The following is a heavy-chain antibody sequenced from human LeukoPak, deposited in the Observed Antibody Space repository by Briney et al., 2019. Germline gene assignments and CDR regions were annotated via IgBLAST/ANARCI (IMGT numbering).Heavy chain of an antibody. CDR1: GSTFSSYA. Sequence: GGSLRLSCAASGSTFSSYAMSWVRQAPGKGLEWVSAISGSGGSTYYADSVKGRFTISRDNSKNTLYLQMNSLRAEDTAVYYCAKLTMIVVVIIKDWGQGTLVTVSS. D-gene: IGHD3-22*01. J-gene: IGHJ4*02. V-gene: IGHV3-23*01. CDR2: ISGSGGST. CDR3: AKLTMIVVVIIKD.